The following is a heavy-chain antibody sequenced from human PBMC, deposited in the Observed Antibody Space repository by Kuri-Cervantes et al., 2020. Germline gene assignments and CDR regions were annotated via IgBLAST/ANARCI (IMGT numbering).Heavy chain of an antibody. J-gene: IGHJ4*02. CDR2: IYSGGST. D-gene: IGHD6-19*01. V-gene: IGHV3-53*01. Sequence: GGSLRLSCAASGFTFSSNAMTWVRQAPGKGLEWVSVIYSGGSTYYADSVKGRFTISRDNSKNTLFLEMDSLRAEDTAVYYCARGRRPRYSSGCDYWGQGTLVTVSS. CDR3: ARGRRPRYSSGCDY. CDR1: GFTFSSNA.